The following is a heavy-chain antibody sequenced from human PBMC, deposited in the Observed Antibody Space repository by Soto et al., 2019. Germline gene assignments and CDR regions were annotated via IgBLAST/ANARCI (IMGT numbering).Heavy chain of an antibody. CDR3: ARAGYDSSGYYFDY. Sequence: PGGSLRLSCVASGFILSGYDMHWVRQATGEGLEWVSAIGTAGDPYYSGSVKGRFTISRGNAENSVYLQMYSLRAGDTAVYYCARAGYDSSGYYFDYWGQGTLVTVSS. V-gene: IGHV3-13*05. J-gene: IGHJ4*02. CDR1: GFILSGYD. CDR2: IGTAGDP. D-gene: IGHD3-22*01.